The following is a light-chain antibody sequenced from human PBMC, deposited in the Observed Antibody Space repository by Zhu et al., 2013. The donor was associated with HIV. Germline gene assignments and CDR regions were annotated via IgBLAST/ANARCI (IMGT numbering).Light chain of an antibody. Sequence: VLTQSPLSLPVTLGQPASISCRSSQSLVHSDGNTYLNWFQQRPGQSPRRLIYKVSDRDSGVPDRFSGSGSGTDFTLKISRVEAEDVGVYYCMQGTHWPQITFGQGTRLEIK. V-gene: IGKV2-30*02. CDR2: KVS. CDR3: MQGTHWPQIT. J-gene: IGKJ5*01. CDR1: QSLVHSDGNTY.